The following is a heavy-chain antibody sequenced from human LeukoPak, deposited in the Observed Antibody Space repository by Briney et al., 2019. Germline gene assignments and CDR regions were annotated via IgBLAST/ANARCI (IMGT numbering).Heavy chain of an antibody. J-gene: IGHJ4*02. D-gene: IGHD4-17*01. V-gene: IGHV3-23*01. CDR3: ARAVYGDGAGY. Sequence: PGGSLRLSCVASGFTFRTSVMTWVRQAPGKGLEWLSAIGGDDKSIDYADSVKGRFTISRDNAKNSLYLQMNSLRAEDTAVYYCARAVYGDGAGYWGQGTLVTVSS. CDR1: GFTFRTSV. CDR2: IGGDDKSI.